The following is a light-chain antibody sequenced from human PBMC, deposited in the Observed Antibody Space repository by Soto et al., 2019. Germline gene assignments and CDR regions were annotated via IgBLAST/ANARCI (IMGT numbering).Light chain of an antibody. CDR1: QSVSSSY. CDR2: GAS. CDR3: QQYGSSPR. Sequence: EIVLTQSPGTLSLSPGERATLSCRASQSVSSSYLAWYQQKPGQAPRLPIYGASSRATGIPDRFSGSGSGTDFTLTISRLEPEDFAVYYCQQYGSSPRLGQGTKVEIK. V-gene: IGKV3-20*01. J-gene: IGKJ1*01.